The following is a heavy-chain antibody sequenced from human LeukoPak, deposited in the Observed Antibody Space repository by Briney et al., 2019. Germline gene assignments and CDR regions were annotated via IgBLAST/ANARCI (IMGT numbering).Heavy chain of an antibody. V-gene: IGHV3-15*01. CDR3: THREGASGIDY. D-gene: IGHD1-26*01. Sequence: PSETLSLTCTVSGYSISSGYYWGWIRQPPGKGLEWVGRIKSKTDGGTTDYAAPVKGRFTISRDDSKNTLYLQMNSLKTEDTAVYYCTHREGASGIDYWGQGTLVTVSS. CDR2: IKSKTDGGTT. J-gene: IGHJ4*02. CDR1: GYSISSGYY.